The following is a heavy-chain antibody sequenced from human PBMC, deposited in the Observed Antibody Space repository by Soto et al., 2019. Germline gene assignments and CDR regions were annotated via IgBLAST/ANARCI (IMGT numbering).Heavy chain of an antibody. V-gene: IGHV1-69*13. J-gene: IGHJ4*02. CDR3: ATLIGDGYNRAFDY. CDR2: IIPIFGTA. D-gene: IGHD3-10*01. CDR1: GGTFSSYA. Sequence: ASVKVSCKASGGTFSSYAISWVRQAPGQGLEWMGGIIPIFGTANYAQKFQGRVTITADESTSTAYMELSSLRSEDTAVYYCATLIGDGYNRAFDYWGQGTLVTVSS.